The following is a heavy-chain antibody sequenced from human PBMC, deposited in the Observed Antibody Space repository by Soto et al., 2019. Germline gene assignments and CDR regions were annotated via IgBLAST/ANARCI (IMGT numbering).Heavy chain of an antibody. J-gene: IGHJ4*02. CDR2: IYYSGST. CDR3: ARAYCRSTSCYGYLDY. CDR1: GGSISSYY. V-gene: IGHV4-59*01. Sequence: SETLSLTCTVSGGSISSYYWSWIRQPPGKGLEWIGYIYYSGSTNYNPSLKSRVTISVDTSKNQFSLKLSSVTAADTAVYYCARAYCRSTSCYGYLDYWGQGTLVTVSS. D-gene: IGHD2-2*01.